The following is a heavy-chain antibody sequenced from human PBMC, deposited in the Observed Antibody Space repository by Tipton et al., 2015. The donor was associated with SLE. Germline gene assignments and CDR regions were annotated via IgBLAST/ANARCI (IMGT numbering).Heavy chain of an antibody. CDR2: INHSGST. D-gene: IGHD1-14*01. CDR1: GGSFSGYY. J-gene: IGHJ2*01. V-gene: IGHV4-34*01. CDR3: ARPPKTGYNVDL. Sequence: TLSLTCAVYGGSFSGYYWSWIRQPPGKGLEWIGEINHSGSTNYNPSLKSRVTISEDTSKNQFSLKLSSVTAADTAVYYCARPPKTGYNVDLWGRGTLVTVSS.